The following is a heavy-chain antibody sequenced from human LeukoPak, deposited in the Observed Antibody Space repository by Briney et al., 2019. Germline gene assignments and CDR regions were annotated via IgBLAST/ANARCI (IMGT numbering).Heavy chain of an antibody. J-gene: IGHJ4*02. Sequence: SETLSLTCAVYGGSFSGYYWSWTRQPPGKGLEWIGEINHSGSTNYNPSLKSRVTISVDTSKNQFSLKLSSVTAADTAVYYCARAPRHMAPFDYWGQGTLVTVSS. D-gene: IGHD2-21*01. V-gene: IGHV4-34*01. CDR3: ARAPRHMAPFDY. CDR2: INHSGST. CDR1: GGSFSGYY.